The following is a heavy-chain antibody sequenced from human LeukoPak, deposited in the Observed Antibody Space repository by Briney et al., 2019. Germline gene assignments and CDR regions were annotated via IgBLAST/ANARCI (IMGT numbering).Heavy chain of an antibody. D-gene: IGHD6-13*01. CDR1: GGSISSYY. Sequence: SETLSLTCTVSGGSISSYYWTWIRQPPGKGLEWIGYIYYSGSTNYNPSLKSRVTISVDTSKNQFSLKLSSVTAADTAVYYCARGRYSSSRRGWFDPWGQGTLVTVSS. CDR2: IYYSGST. CDR3: ARGRYSSSRRGWFDP. V-gene: IGHV4-59*01. J-gene: IGHJ5*02.